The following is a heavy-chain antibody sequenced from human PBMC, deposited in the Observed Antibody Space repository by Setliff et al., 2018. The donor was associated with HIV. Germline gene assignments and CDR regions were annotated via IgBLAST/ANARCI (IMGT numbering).Heavy chain of an antibody. V-gene: IGHV1-46*01. CDR3: ARIPGSSWYNGFDI. Sequence: ASVKVSCKASGYAFTSYYMHWVRQAPGPGLEWMGMINPSGGRTSYAQKFQGRVTMARDTSTSTVYMELSSLRSEGTAVYYCARIPGSSWYNGFDIWGQGTMVTVSS. J-gene: IGHJ3*02. CDR2: INPSGGRT. D-gene: IGHD6-13*01. CDR1: GYAFTSYY.